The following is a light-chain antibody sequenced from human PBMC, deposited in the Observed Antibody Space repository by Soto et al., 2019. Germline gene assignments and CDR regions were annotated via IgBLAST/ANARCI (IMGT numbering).Light chain of an antibody. CDR2: DAS. J-gene: IGKJ2*01. V-gene: IGKV3-11*01. Sequence: EIVLTQSPATLSLSPGERATLSYRASQSVSSYLAWYQQKPGQARRLLIYDASNRATGIPARFSGSGSGTDFTLTITILEPEAFAVYYCQRRSNWTPKYTFGQGTKLEIK. CDR1: QSVSSY. CDR3: QRRSNWTPKYT.